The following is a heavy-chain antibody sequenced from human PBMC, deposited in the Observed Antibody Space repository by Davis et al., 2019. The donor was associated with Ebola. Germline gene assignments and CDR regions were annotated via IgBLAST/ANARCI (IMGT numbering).Heavy chain of an antibody. Sequence: PGGSLRLSCAASGFTFSSYAMHWVRQAPGKGLEWVAVISYDGSNKYYADSVKGRFTISRDNSKNTLYLQMNSLRAEDTAVYYCARSNRKIVVVVAVFDYWGQGTLVTVSS. CDR2: ISYDGSNK. D-gene: IGHD2-15*01. CDR3: ARSNRKIVVVVAVFDY. J-gene: IGHJ4*02. CDR1: GFTFSSYA. V-gene: IGHV3-30-3*01.